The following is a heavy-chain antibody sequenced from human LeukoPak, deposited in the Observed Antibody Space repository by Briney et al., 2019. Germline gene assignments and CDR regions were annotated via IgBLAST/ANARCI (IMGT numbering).Heavy chain of an antibody. D-gene: IGHD6-19*01. V-gene: IGHV4-34*01. CDR3: ASSGWYGGTEYFQH. CDR1: GGSFSGYY. CDR2: INHSGST. Sequence: SETLSLTCAVYGGSFSGYYWSWIRQPPGKGLEWIGEINHSGSTNYNPSLKSRVTISVDTSKNQFSLKLSSVTAADTAVYYCASSGWYGGTEYFQHWGQGTLVTVSS. J-gene: IGHJ1*01.